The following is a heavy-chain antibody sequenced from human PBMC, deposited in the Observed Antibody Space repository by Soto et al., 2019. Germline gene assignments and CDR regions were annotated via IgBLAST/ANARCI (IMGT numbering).Heavy chain of an antibody. D-gene: IGHD3-10*01. CDR2: IIPIFGTA. CDR3: ASSGYYGSGRPNWFDP. J-gene: IGHJ5*02. V-gene: IGHV1-69*13. Sequence: SVMDSCTASGGTFSSYAISCLRQAPGQGLEWMGGIIPIFGTANYAQKFQGRVTITADESTSTAYMELSSLRSEDTAVYYCASSGYYGSGRPNWFDPWGQGTLVTVSS. CDR1: GGTFSSYA.